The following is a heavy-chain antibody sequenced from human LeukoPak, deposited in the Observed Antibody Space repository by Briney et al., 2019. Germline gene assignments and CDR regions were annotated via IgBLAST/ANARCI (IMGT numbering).Heavy chain of an antibody. Sequence: GGSLRLSCAASGFTFSDYYMSWIRQAPGKGLEWVSYISSSGSTIYYADSVKGRFTISRDNAKNSLYLQMNSLRAEDTAVYYCAKADRGVYYYYGMDVWGQGTTVTVSS. CDR1: GFTFSDYY. CDR3: AKADRGVYYYYGMDV. D-gene: IGHD2-15*01. CDR2: ISSSGSTI. V-gene: IGHV3-11*01. J-gene: IGHJ6*02.